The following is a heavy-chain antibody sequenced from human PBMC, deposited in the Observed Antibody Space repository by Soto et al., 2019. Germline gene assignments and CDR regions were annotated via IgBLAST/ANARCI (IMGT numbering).Heavy chain of an antibody. Sequence: GGSLRLSCAASGFTFSNAWMSWVRQAPGKGLEWVGRIKSKTAGVTTDYAAPVKGRFTISRDDSKDKTSLQMNSLKTEDTAVYYCTTDLEVEQWLAGDYFDYWGQGTLVTVSS. CDR1: GFTFSNAW. J-gene: IGHJ4*02. D-gene: IGHD6-19*01. CDR2: IKSKTAGVTT. V-gene: IGHV3-15*01. CDR3: TTDLEVEQWLAGDYFDY.